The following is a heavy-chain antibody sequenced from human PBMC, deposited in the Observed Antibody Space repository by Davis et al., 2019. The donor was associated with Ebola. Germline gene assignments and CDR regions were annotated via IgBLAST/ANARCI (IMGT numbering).Heavy chain of an antibody. V-gene: IGHV3-30-3*01. Sequence: PGGSLRLSCAASGFTFSSYAMHWVRQAPGKGLEWVAVKSYDGSNKYYADSVKGRFTISRDNSKNTLYLQMNSLRAEDTAVYYCARDQGGSYYEAYYYYYYGMDVWGQGTTVTVSS. D-gene: IGHD1-26*01. CDR2: KSYDGSNK. J-gene: IGHJ6*02. CDR1: GFTFSSYA. CDR3: ARDQGGSYYEAYYYYYYGMDV.